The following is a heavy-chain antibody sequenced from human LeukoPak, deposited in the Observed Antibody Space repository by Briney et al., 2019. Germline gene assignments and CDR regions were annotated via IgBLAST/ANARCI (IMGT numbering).Heavy chain of an antibody. D-gene: IGHD3-16*01. CDR2: IYYSGST. CDR1: GGSISSYY. V-gene: IGHV4-59*01. Sequence: PPETLSLTCTVSGGSISSYYWSWIRRPPGKGLEWIGYIYYSGSTNYNPSLKSRVTISVDTSKNQFSLKLSSVTAADTAVYYCARETSQKGAHYMDVWGKGTTITISS. CDR3: ARETSQKGAHYMDV. J-gene: IGHJ6*03.